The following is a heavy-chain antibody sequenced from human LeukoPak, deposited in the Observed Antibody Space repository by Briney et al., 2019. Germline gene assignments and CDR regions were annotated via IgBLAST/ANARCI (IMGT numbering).Heavy chain of an antibody. D-gene: IGHD3-22*01. V-gene: IGHV1-18*01. J-gene: IGHJ3*02. CDR1: GYTFTNYG. CDR2: ISAYNGHT. Sequence: GESLKISCQASGYTFTNYGISWVRQAPGQGLEWMGWISAYNGHTKYAQKVQGRVTMTRDTSTSTAYMELRSLRSDDTAVYYCARDGHRRYHYDSSGREDAFDIWGQGTMVTVSS. CDR3: ARDGHRRYHYDSSGREDAFDI.